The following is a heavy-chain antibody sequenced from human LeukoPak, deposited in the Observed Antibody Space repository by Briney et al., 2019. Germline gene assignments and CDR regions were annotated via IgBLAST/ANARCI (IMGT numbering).Heavy chain of an antibody. CDR1: GGSISSSSCY. J-gene: IGHJ3*02. Sequence: SETLSLTCTVSGGSISSSSCYWGWIRQPPGKGLEWIGSIYYSGSTYYNPSLKSRVTISVDTSKNQFSLRLSSVTAADTAVYYCARQDGDGNNAFDICGQRTMVTVSS. D-gene: IGHD4-17*01. CDR3: ARQDGDGNNAFDI. V-gene: IGHV4-39*01. CDR2: IYYSGST.